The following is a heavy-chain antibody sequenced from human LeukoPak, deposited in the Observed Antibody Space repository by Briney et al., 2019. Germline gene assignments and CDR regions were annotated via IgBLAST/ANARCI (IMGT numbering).Heavy chain of an antibody. CDR3: ARGPHKFDY. V-gene: IGHV4-59*01. CDR1: GGSISSYY. CDR2: ISYSGST. J-gene: IGHJ4*02. Sequence: KPSETLSLTCTASGGSISSYYWSWIRQPPGKGLEWIGYISYSGSTNYNPSLKSRVTISVDTSKHQFSLKLSAVTAADTAVYYCARGPHKFDYWGQGTLVTVSS.